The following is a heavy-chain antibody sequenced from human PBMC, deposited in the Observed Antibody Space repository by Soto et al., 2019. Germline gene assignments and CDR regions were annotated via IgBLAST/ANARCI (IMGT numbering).Heavy chain of an antibody. CDR2: ISPYNGTT. Sequence: ASVKVSCKASGYTFTTYGISWVRQAPGQGLEWMGWISPYNGTTKYAEKFQGEMTMTTDTATSTAYMDLSSLRSDDTAVYYCASDGERDTGLNFYYYLHGMDAWGQGTRVTVSS. J-gene: IGHJ6*02. D-gene: IGHD1-1*01. CDR1: GYTFTTYG. V-gene: IGHV1-18*04. CDR3: ASDGERDTGLNFYYYLHGMDA.